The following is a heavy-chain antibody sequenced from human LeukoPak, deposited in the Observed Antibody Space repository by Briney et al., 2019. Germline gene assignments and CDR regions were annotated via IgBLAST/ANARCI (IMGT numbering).Heavy chain of an antibody. V-gene: IGHV1-69*13. J-gene: IGHJ5*02. CDR1: GGTFSSYA. D-gene: IGHD4-17*01. CDR3: ARDDSTVTTSWFDP. Sequence: GASVKVSCKASGGTFSSYAISWVRQAPGQGLEWMGGIIPIFGTANYAQKFQGRVTITADESTSTAYMELSSLRSEGTAVYYCARDDSTVTTSWFDPWGQGTLVTVSS. CDR2: IIPIFGTA.